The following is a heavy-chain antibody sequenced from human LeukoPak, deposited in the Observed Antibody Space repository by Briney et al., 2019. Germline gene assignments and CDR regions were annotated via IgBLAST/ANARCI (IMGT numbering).Heavy chain of an antibody. CDR1: GYTLTELS. Sequence: ASVKVSCKVYGYTLTELSMHWVRQAPGKGLEWLGGFYPEDGETIYAQKFQGRVTMTEDTSTDTAYMELSSLRSEDTAVYYCATQGPAAPYYYYYGMDVWGQGTTVTVSS. CDR2: FYPEDGET. CDR3: ATQGPAAPYYYYYGMDV. J-gene: IGHJ6*02. D-gene: IGHD2-2*01. V-gene: IGHV1-24*01.